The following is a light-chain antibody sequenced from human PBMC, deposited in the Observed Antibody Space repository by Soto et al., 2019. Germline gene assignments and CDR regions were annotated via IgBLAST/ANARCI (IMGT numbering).Light chain of an antibody. CDR3: QQSYSTPYT. J-gene: IGKJ2*01. V-gene: IGKV1-39*01. Sequence: DIQLTQSPSSLSASVGDRVTISCRASHSVIGYLNWYQHKPGKAPNLLIYGASSLQSGVPSMFSGSGSGTDFTLTISSLQPEDFATYFCQQSYSTPYTFGQGNKVEIQ. CDR2: GAS. CDR1: HSVIGY.